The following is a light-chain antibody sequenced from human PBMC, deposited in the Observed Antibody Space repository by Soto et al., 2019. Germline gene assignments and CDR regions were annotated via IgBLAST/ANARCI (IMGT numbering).Light chain of an antibody. CDR1: QSVSSD. CDR3: QQYNNWFPIT. V-gene: IGKV3-15*01. J-gene: IGKJ5*01. Sequence: EIVMTQSPVTLSVSLGERATLSCRASQSVSSDLAWYQQKPGQAPRLLIYGAFNRATGVPARFSGSGSGTEFTLTISSLQSEYFAVYYCQQYNNWFPITFGQGIRLAIK. CDR2: GAF.